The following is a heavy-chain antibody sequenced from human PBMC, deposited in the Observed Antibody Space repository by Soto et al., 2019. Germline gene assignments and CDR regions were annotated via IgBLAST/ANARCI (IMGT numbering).Heavy chain of an antibody. D-gene: IGHD1-26*01. CDR2: IYPGDSDT. CDR3: ATVRARAGGNYYYYMDV. CDR1: GYSFTSYW. J-gene: IGHJ6*03. Sequence: GESLKISCKGSGYSFTSYWIGWVRQMPGKGLEWMGIIYPGDSDTRYSPSFQGQVTISADKSISTAYLQWSSLKASDTAMYYCATVRARAGGNYYYYMDVWGKGTTVTVSS. V-gene: IGHV5-51*01.